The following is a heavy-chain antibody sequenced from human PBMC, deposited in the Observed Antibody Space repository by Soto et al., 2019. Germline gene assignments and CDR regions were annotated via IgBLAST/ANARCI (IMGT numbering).Heavy chain of an antibody. Sequence: SETLSLTCTVSGGSIISYYWNWIRQPPWKGLEWIGYIYYSGTANYNPSLKSRVTISVDTSKNQFSLKLNSVTAADTAVYYCATWYYYDSSGYYPFDYWGPGTLVTVSS. D-gene: IGHD3-22*01. V-gene: IGHV4-59*03. CDR2: IYYSGTA. CDR1: GGSIISYY. CDR3: ATWYYYDSSGYYPFDY. J-gene: IGHJ4*02.